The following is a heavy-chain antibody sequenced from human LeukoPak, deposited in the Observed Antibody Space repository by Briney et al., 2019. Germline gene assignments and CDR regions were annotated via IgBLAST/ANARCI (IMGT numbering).Heavy chain of an antibody. J-gene: IGHJ4*02. CDR2: IIPIFGTA. CDR3: ARDLSSSGYFDY. CDR1: GGTFSSYA. V-gene: IGHV1-69*01. D-gene: IGHD3-22*01. Sequence: SVKVSCKASGGTFSSYAISWVRQAPGQGLEWMGGIIPIFGTANYAQKFQGRVTITADESTSTAYMELSSLRSEDTAVYYCARDLSSSGYFDYWGQGTLVTVSS.